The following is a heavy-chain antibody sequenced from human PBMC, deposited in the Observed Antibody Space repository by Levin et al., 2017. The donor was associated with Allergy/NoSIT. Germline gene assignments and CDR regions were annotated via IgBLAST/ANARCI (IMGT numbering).Heavy chain of an antibody. J-gene: IGHJ6*02. CDR1: GYTFTSYD. Sequence: ASVKVSCKASGYTFTSYDINWVRQATGQGLEWMGWMNPNSGNTGYAQKFQGRVTMTRNTSISPAYMELSSLRSEDTAVYYCARDSIVVVVAANYYYYYGMDVWGQGTTVTVSS. D-gene: IGHD2-15*01. CDR3: ARDSIVVVVAANYYYYYGMDV. V-gene: IGHV1-8*01. CDR2: MNPNSGNT.